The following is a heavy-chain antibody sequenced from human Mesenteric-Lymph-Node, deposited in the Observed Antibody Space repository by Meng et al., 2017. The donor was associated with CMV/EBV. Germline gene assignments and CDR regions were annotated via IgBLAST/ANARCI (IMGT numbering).Heavy chain of an antibody. D-gene: IGHD3-22*01. CDR2: VNGDGTST. Sequence: GGSLRLSCAASGFTFDDYGMSWVRQAPGKGLLWVSRVNGDGTSTSYADSVMGRFTISRDNAKNAIYLQMNSLRAEDTAVYYCARAYYYDSSGYPFDYWGQGTLVTVSS. CDR1: GFTFDDYG. CDR3: ARAYYYDSSGYPFDY. V-gene: IGHV3-20*04. J-gene: IGHJ4*02.